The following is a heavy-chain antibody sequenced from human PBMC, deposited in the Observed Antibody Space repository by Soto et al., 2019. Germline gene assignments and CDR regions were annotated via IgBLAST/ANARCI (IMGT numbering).Heavy chain of an antibody. J-gene: IGHJ4*02. CDR3: ARYNAASGTYYFDF. Sequence: SETLSLTCAFSGASVSSTYWWSWVRQPPGKGPEWIGEINHRGSANYNPSLKSRVTISVDISKSQFSLRLTSVTAADTAVYYCARYNAASGTYYFDFWGQGPRSPSPQ. V-gene: IGHV4-4*02. D-gene: IGHD6-13*01. CDR1: GASVSSTYW. CDR2: INHRGSA.